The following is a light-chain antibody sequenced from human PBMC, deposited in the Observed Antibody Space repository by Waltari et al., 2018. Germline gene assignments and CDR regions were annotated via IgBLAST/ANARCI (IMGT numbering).Light chain of an antibody. CDR3: CSFTSRSTWV. Sequence: QSALTQPASVSGSPGQSITISCTVTRSDVGGYNYLPWYQQLPGKVPKLLIFDVSNRPSGVSNRFSGSKSGNTASLTISGLQAEDESDYYCCSFTSRSTWVFGGGTKLTVL. V-gene: IGLV2-14*01. CDR1: RSDVGGYNY. J-gene: IGLJ3*02. CDR2: DVS.